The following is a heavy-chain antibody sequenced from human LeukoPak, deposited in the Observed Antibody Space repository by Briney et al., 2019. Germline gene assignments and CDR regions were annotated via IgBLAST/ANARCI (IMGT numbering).Heavy chain of an antibody. J-gene: IGHJ4*02. Sequence: SGGSLRLSCVVSGITLSNYGMSWVRQAPGKGLEWVSGISERGGSTNYADSVKGRFIISRDTSKNTVYLQMNSLRVEDTAVYFCAKRGIVIRAVIIIGFHKEAYYFDYWGQGSLVTVSS. CDR2: ISERGGST. V-gene: IGHV3-23*01. CDR1: GITLSNYG. D-gene: IGHD3-10*01. CDR3: AKRGIVIRAVIIIGFHKEAYYFDY.